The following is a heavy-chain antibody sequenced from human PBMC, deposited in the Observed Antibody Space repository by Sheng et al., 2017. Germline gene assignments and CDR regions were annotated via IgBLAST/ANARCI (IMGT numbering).Heavy chain of an antibody. CDR1: GFTFSSYW. J-gene: IGHJ5*02. V-gene: IGHV3-7*01. CDR3: ARDVGQFSLNWFDP. D-gene: IGHD3-10*01. Sequence: EEQLVESGGGLVQPGGSLRLSCAASGFTFSSYWMSWVRQAPGKGLEWVANIKQDGSARNYVDSVKGRFTISRDNAKNSLYLQMNSLRAEDTAVYYCARDVGQFSLNWFDPWGQGT. CDR2: IKQDGSAR.